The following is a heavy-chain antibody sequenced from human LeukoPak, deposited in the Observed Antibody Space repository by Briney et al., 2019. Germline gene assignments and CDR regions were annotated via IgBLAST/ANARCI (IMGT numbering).Heavy chain of an antibody. Sequence: GGSLRLSCAASGLTFNNAWMNWVRQAPGKGLEWVGRIKSKNVGGTTDYAAPVKGRFTISRDDSKNTVYLQMNSLKIEDTAVYYCTSHAAFDPWGQGTLVTVSS. CDR2: IKSKNVGGTT. CDR3: TSHAAFDP. V-gene: IGHV3-15*01. CDR1: GLTFNNAW. J-gene: IGHJ5*02.